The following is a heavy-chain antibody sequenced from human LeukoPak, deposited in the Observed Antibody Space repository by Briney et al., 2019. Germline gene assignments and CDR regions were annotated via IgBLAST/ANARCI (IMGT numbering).Heavy chain of an antibody. CDR2: INTNSGGT. V-gene: IGHV1-2*02. CDR1: GYTFTGYN. D-gene: IGHD3-22*01. CDR3: ARDHYYDSSGYYYGSYYLDF. J-gene: IGHJ4*02. Sequence: EASVKVSRKASGYTFTGYNMPRVRQAPGQGLEWMGWINTNSGGTNYAQKFQGRVTMTRDTSISTAYMELSRLKSDDTAVYYCARDHYYDSSGYYYGSYYLDFGGRGTLVTVSS.